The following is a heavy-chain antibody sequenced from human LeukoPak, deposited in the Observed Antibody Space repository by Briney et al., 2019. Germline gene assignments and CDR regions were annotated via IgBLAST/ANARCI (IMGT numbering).Heavy chain of an antibody. J-gene: IGHJ4*02. CDR3: ARGPKVPTPTYYFDY. V-gene: IGHV3-23*01. D-gene: IGHD2-2*01. Sequence: GGSLRPSCAASGFSFSTYAMTWVRQAPGKGLEWVSALSGSGASTFYADSVKGRFTISRDNSKNTLYLQMNSLRAEDTAVYYCARGPKVPTPTYYFDYWGQGTLVTVSS. CDR2: LSGSGAST. CDR1: GFSFSTYA.